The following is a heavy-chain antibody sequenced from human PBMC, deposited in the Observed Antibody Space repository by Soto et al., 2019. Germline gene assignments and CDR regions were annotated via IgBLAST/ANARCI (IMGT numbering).Heavy chain of an antibody. J-gene: IGHJ5*02. D-gene: IGHD3-3*01. CDR3: ERVRAGFFCSGPRDNCFDP. CDR2: IYYSGST. Sequence: SETLSLTCTVSGGSISSGGYYWSWIRQHPGKGLEWIAYIYYSGSTYYNPSLKSRVSISLDTSKTQFSLKLSSVTAADTAVYYRERVRAGFFCSGPRDNCFDPWGQGTLVTVSS. CDR1: GGSISSGGYY. V-gene: IGHV4-31*03.